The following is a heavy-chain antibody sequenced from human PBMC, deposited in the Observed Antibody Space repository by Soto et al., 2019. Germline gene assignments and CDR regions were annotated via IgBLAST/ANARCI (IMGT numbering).Heavy chain of an antibody. D-gene: IGHD2-15*01. V-gene: IGHV3-23*01. CDR1: GFTFSRYA. CDR3: AGRVAATPYYYYYYMDV. CDR2: ISGSGGST. Sequence: GGSLRLSCAASGFTFSRYAMSWVRQAPGKGLEWVSAISGSGGSTYYADSVKGRFTISRDNSKNTLYLQMNRLRAEDTAVYYCAGRVAATPYYYYYYMDVWGKGTTVTVSS. J-gene: IGHJ6*03.